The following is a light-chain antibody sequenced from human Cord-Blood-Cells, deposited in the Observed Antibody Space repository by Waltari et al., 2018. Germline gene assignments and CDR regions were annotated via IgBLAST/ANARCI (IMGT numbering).Light chain of an antibody. V-gene: IGKV1-27*01. J-gene: IGKJ1*01. CDR1: QGISNY. CDR2: AAS. Sequence: DLQMTQSPYSLSASVGAKVTFTCRASQGISNYLAWYQHKPGTVPKLLIYAASTLHAGVPSRFSGSGSGTDCTLTISSLQPEDVATYYCQKYNRAPWTFGQGTKVEIK. CDR3: QKYNRAPWT.